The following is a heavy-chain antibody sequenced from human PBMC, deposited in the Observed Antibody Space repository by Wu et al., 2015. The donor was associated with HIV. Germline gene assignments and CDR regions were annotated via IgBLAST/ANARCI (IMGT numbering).Heavy chain of an antibody. J-gene: IGHJ3*02. CDR3: ARDGRGSRSGSGSYYLEWTFDI. V-gene: IGHV1-2*02. D-gene: IGHD3-10*01. Sequence: QVQLVQSGAEVKKPGASVKVSCKASGYTFTGYYMHWVRQAPGQGLEWMGWINPNSGGTNYAQKFQGRVTMTRDTSISTAYMELSRLRSDDTAVYYCARDGRGSRSGSGSYYLEWTFDIWAKDNGHRLF. CDR2: INPNSGGT. CDR1: GYTFTGYY.